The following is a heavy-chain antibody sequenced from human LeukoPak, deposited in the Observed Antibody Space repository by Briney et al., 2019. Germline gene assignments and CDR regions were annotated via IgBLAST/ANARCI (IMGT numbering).Heavy chain of an antibody. CDR2: INHSGST. V-gene: IGHV4-34*01. CDR1: GGSFSGYY. J-gene: IGHJ6*03. D-gene: IGHD4-17*01. Sequence: PSETLSLTCAVYGGSFSGYYWSWIRQPPGKGLEWIGEINHSGSTNYNPSLKSRVTISVDTSKNQFSLKLSSVTAADTAVYYCARVHRHMVTTDYYYYMDVWGKGTTVTVSS. CDR3: ARVHRHMVTTDYYYYMDV.